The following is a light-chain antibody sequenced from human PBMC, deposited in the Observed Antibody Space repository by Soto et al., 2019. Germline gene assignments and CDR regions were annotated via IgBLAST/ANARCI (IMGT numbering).Light chain of an antibody. V-gene: IGLV2-14*01. CDR2: EVS. CDR1: SSDVGGYKY. CDR3: SSYTSSSTYV. J-gene: IGLJ1*01. Sequence: QSALTQPASVSGSPGQSITISCTGTSSDVGGYKYVSWYQQHPGRAPKVIIYEVSNRPSGVSNRFSGSKSGNTASLTISGLQAEDEADYYCSSYTSSSTYVFGTGTKLTVL.